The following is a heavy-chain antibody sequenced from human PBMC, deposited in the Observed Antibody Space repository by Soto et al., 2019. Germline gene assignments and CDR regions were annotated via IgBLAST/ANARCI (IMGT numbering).Heavy chain of an antibody. D-gene: IGHD1-26*01. CDR1: GFSVSGWY. V-gene: IGHV3-72*01. CDR3: VREGDARWLDS. J-gene: IGHJ5*01. Sequence: EVQLVESGGDLVQPGGSARLSCAASGFSVSGWYMDWVRQAPGKGLELVACLKDRSQNYATHYAASVKGRFTVSRHPSQNLRFLRINRLKNEDTAVYNCVREGDARWLDSWGQGTLVTVS. CDR2: LKDRSQNYAT.